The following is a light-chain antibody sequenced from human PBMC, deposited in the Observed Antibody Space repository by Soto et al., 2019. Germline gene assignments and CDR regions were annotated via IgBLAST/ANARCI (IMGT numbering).Light chain of an antibody. Sequence: DILMTQSPSSLSTSVGDRVTITCRASQGISNYLAWYQQKPGKVPKLLIYAASTLQSGVPSRFSGSGSGTDFTLTISSLQPEDVATYYCQKYNSAPWTFGQGNKVEIK. CDR2: AAS. CDR1: QGISNY. V-gene: IGKV1-27*01. J-gene: IGKJ1*01. CDR3: QKYNSAPWT.